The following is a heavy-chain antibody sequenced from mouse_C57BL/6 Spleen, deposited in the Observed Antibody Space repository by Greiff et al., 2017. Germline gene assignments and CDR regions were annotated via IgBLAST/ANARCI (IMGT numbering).Heavy chain of an antibody. CDR2: ISYDGSN. Sequence: EESGPGLVKPSQSLSLTCSVTGYSITSGYYWNWIRQFPGNKLEWMGYISYDGSNNYNPSLKNRISITRDTSKNQFFLKLNSVTTEDTATYYCARDRSNYAMDYWGQGTSVTVSS. CDR1: GYSITSGYY. J-gene: IGHJ4*01. V-gene: IGHV3-6*01. D-gene: IGHD1-1*01. CDR3: ARDRSNYAMDY.